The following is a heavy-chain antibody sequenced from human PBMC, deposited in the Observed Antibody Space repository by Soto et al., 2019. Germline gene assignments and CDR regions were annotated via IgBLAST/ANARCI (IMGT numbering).Heavy chain of an antibody. V-gene: IGHV3-15*01. D-gene: IGHD5-12*01. Sequence: EVQLVQSGGGLAKPGESLTLSCAGSGFTFANAWMSWVRQAPGKGLEWVGRMKSITDAGTTDLAAPVKGRFSISRDESKNTWYLRMTNVKVEDTALYYCLTERGAGSYNGYAREDHWGQGTLVTVSS. J-gene: IGHJ4*02. CDR1: GFTFANAW. CDR3: LTERGAGSYNGYAREDH. CDR2: MKSITDAGTT.